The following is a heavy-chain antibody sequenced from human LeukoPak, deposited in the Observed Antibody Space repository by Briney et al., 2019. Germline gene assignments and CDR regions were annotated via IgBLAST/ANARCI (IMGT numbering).Heavy chain of an antibody. V-gene: IGHV3-30*18. D-gene: IGHD6-19*01. Sequence: SLRLSCAASGFTFSSYGMHWVRQAPGKGLEWVAVISYDGSNKYYADSVKGRFTISRDNSKNTLYLQMNSLRAEDTAVYYCAKGGPLNIAVAGTRSFDYWGQGTLVTVSS. CDR3: AKGGPLNIAVAGTRSFDY. CDR1: GFTFSSYG. CDR2: ISYDGSNK. J-gene: IGHJ4*02.